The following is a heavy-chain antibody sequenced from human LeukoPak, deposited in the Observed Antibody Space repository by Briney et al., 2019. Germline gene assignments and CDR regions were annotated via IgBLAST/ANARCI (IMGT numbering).Heavy chain of an antibody. J-gene: IGHJ6*03. CDR1: GGSISSYY. D-gene: IGHD2-8*01. Sequence: SETLSLTCTVSGGSISSYYWSWIRQPPGKGLEWIGYIYYSGSTNYNPSLKSRVTISVDTSKNQFSLKLSSVTAADTAVYYCARVSYCTNGVCPYYYYYYYMDVWGRGTTVTVSS. V-gene: IGHV4-59*01. CDR3: ARVSYCTNGVCPYYYYYYYMDV. CDR2: IYYSGST.